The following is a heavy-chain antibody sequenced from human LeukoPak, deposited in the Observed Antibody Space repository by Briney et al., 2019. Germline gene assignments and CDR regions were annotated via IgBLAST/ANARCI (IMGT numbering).Heavy chain of an antibody. V-gene: IGHV3-7*01. CDR2: IKPDGSET. Sequence: PGGSLRLSCAASGFNFNNYWMDWVRQAPGKGLEWVGNIKPDGSETYYVDAVMGRFIISRDYAKNSVYLQMNSLRAEDTALYYCIPSLGGQGILVTVSS. J-gene: IGHJ4*02. CDR1: GFNFNNYW. CDR3: IPSL.